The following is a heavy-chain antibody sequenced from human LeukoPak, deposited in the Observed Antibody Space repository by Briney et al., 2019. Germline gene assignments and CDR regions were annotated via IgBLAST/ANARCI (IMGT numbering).Heavy chain of an antibody. Sequence: GASVKVSCKASGYTFTGYYMHWVRQAPGQGLEWMGWINPNSGGTNYAQKFQGRVTMTRDTSTSTVYMELSSLTSEDTAVYYCARDGGYCVDPWGQGTLVTVSS. J-gene: IGHJ5*02. V-gene: IGHV1-2*02. CDR1: GYTFTGYY. CDR3: ARDGGYCVDP. CDR2: INPNSGGT. D-gene: IGHD2-15*01.